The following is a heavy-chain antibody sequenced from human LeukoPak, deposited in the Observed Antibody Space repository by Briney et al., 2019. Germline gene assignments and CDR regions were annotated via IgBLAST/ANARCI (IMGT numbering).Heavy chain of an antibody. Sequence: GGSLRLSCAASGFTFSSSAMSWVRQVPGKGLEWVSGISASGGSTYYADSVRGRFTISRDNSKNTLYVQMNSLRDEDTAVYYCAEDQRWESPHYLDSWGQGTLVTVSS. V-gene: IGHV3-23*01. CDR2: ISASGGST. J-gene: IGHJ4*02. CDR1: GFTFSSSA. D-gene: IGHD1-26*01. CDR3: AEDQRWESPHYLDS.